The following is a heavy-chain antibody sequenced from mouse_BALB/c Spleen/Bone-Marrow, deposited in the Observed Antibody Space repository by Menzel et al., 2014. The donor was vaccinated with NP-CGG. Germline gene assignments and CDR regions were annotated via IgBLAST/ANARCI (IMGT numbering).Heavy chain of an antibody. D-gene: IGHD1-1*01. V-gene: IGHV2-2*02. CDR2: IWSGGST. J-gene: IGHJ4*01. CDR3: ARNYYGSSYYAMDY. CDR1: GFSLTSYG. Sequence: VQLQESGPGLVQPSQRLSIPCTVSGFSLTSYGVHWVRQSPGKGLEWLGVIWSGGSTDYNAAFISRLSISKDNSKSQVFFKMNSLQANDTAIYYCARNYYGSSYYAMDYWGQGTSVTVSS.